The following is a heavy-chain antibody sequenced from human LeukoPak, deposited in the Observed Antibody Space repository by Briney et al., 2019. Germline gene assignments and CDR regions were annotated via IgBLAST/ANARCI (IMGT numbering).Heavy chain of an antibody. CDR3: AKRLDSSSWYTQGY. J-gene: IGHJ4*02. V-gene: IGHV3-23*01. CDR1: GFTFSSYA. Sequence: PGGSLRLSCAASGFTFSSYAMSWVRQAPGKGLEWVSTISGSGGNTYYADSVKGRFTISRDNSKNTLYLQMSSLRAEDTAVYYCAKRLDSSSWYTQGYWGQGTPVTVSS. D-gene: IGHD6-13*01. CDR2: ISGSGGNT.